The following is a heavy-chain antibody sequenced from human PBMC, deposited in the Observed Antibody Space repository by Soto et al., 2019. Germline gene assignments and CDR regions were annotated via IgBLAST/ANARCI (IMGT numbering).Heavy chain of an antibody. Sequence: ETLSLTCTVSGDSISSYYWTWIRQPPGKGLEWIGYIYYSGSTYYNPSLKSRVTISVDTSKNQFSLNLSSVTAADTAVYYCARVRFGANWGQGTLVTVSS. CDR1: GDSISSYY. CDR3: ARVRFGAN. CDR2: IYYSGST. V-gene: IGHV4-59*12. D-gene: IGHD3-16*01. J-gene: IGHJ4*02.